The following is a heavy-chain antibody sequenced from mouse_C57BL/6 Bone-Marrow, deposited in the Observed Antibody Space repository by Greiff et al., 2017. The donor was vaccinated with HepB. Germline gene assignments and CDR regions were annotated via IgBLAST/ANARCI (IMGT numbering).Heavy chain of an antibody. CDR1: GYTFTDYN. V-gene: IGHV1-18*01. CDR3: ARFDYGGNYGGDYAMDY. J-gene: IGHJ4*01. D-gene: IGHD1-1*02. CDR2: INPNNGGT. Sequence: EVQLQQSGPELVKPGASVKIPCKASGYTFTDYNMDWVKQSHGKSLEWIGDINPNNGGTIYNQKFKGKATLTVDKSSSTAYMELRSLTSEDTAVYYCARFDYGGNYGGDYAMDYWGQGTSVTVSS.